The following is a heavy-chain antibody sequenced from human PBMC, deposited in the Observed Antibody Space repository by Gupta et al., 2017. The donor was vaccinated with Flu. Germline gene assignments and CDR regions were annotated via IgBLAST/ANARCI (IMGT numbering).Heavy chain of an antibody. D-gene: IGHD1-26*01. V-gene: IGHV1-2*02. J-gene: IGHJ4*02. CDR2: ISPDSDVR. CDR3: VRDRSAGASPLGY. Sequence: QVQLVQSGAEVKKPGASVKVSCKASGYTFSDYYMQWVRQAPGQGLEWMGWISPDSDVRILQKFQGRVTLTRDTSTSTAYMELSRLTSDDTAIYYCVRDRSAGASPLGYWGQGTLVTVSS. CDR1: GYTFSDYY.